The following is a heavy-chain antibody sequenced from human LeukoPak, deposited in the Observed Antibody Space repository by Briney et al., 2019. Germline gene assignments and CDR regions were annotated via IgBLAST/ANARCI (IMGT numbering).Heavy chain of an antibody. CDR1: GRSISSGSSY. D-gene: IGHD6-13*01. Sequence: PSEPLSLTCTVSGRSISSGSSYWRWIRQPPGKGLEWLGTIYYSGTTYYNPSLKSRVTISVDTSKSQFSLKLSSVTAADTAVYYCARHFSSSWYSLDYWGQGTLVTVSS. V-gene: IGHV4-39*01. J-gene: IGHJ4*02. CDR2: IYYSGTT. CDR3: ARHFSSSWYSLDY.